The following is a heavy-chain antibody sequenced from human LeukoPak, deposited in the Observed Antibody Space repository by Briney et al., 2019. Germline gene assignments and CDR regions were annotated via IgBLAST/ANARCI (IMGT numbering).Heavy chain of an antibody. CDR1: GYTFTGYY. J-gene: IGHJ5*02. Sequence: GASVKVSCKASGYTFTGYYMHWVRQAPGQGLEWMGWINPNSGGTNYAQKFQGRVTMTRDTSISTAYMELSRLGSDDTAVYYCARDPSRYYYGSGSYFDPWGQGTLVTVSS. V-gene: IGHV1-2*02. CDR2: INPNSGGT. D-gene: IGHD3-10*01. CDR3: ARDPSRYYYGSGSYFDP.